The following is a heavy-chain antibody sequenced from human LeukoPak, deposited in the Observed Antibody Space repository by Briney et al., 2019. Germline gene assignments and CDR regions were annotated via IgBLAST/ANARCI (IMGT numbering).Heavy chain of an antibody. CDR2: ISYDGSNK. D-gene: IGHD6-13*01. V-gene: IGHV3-30*04. CDR1: GFTFSSYA. CDR3: ARESIAAAGNYYYYGMDV. Sequence: GRSLRLSRAASGFTFSSYAMHWARQAPGKGLEWGAVISYDGSNKYYADSVKGRFTISRDNSKNTLYLQMNSLRAEDTAVYYCARESIAAAGNYYYYGMDVWGKGTTVTVSS. J-gene: IGHJ6*04.